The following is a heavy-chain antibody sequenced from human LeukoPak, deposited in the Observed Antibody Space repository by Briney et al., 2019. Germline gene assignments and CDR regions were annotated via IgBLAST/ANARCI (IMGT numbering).Heavy chain of an antibody. J-gene: IGHJ6*03. CDR3: ASVNWNYRFYYYMDV. CDR2: IIPIFGTA. CDR1: GGTFSSYA. Sequence: WVKVSCKASGGTFSSYAISWVRQAPGQGLEWMGGIIPIFGTANYAQKFQGRVTITTDESTSTAYMELSSLRSEDTAVYYCASVNWNYRFYYYMDVWGKGTTVTVSS. D-gene: IGHD1-7*01. V-gene: IGHV1-69*05.